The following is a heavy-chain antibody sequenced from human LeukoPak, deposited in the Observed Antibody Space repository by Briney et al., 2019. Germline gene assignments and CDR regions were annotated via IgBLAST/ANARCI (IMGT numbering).Heavy chain of an antibody. J-gene: IGHJ6*02. V-gene: IGHV4-4*07. CDR3: ARDWVEGDIVATMKVAGNYYYYYGMDV. D-gene: IGHD5-12*01. CDR2: IYTSGST. CDR1: GGSISSYY. Sequence: SETLSLTCTVSGGSISSYYWSWIRQPAGKGLEWIGRIYTSGSTNYNPSLKSRVTMSVDTSKNQFSLKLSSVTAADTAVYYCARDWVEGDIVATMKVAGNYYYYYGMDVWGQGTTVTVSS.